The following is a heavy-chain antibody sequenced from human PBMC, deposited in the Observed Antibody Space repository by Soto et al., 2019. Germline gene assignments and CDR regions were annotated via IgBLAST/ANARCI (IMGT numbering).Heavy chain of an antibody. J-gene: IGHJ6*03. Sequence: GASVKVSCKASGGTFSSYTISWVRQAPGQGLEWMGRIIPILGIANYAQKFQGRVTITADKSTSTAYMELSSLRSEDTAVYYCAVTDIVATPRGYYYYYMDVWGKGTTVTVSS. V-gene: IGHV1-69*02. CDR3: AVTDIVATPRGYYYYYMDV. CDR2: IIPILGIA. CDR1: GGTFSSYT. D-gene: IGHD5-12*01.